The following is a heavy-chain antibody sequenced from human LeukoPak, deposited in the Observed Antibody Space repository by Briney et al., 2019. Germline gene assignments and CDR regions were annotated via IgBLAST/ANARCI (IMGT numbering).Heavy chain of an antibody. CDR1: GGTFSSYT. D-gene: IGHD5-12*01. J-gene: IGHJ4*02. CDR3: ARDRYRVSSGYDFVAFY. V-gene: IGHV1-2*06. CDR2: INPNSGGT. Sequence: ASVKVSCKASGGTFSSYTISWVRQAPGQGLEWMGRINPNSGGTNYAQKFQGRVTMTRDTSISTAYMELSRLRSDDTAVYYCARDRYRVSSGYDFVAFYWGQGTLVTVSS.